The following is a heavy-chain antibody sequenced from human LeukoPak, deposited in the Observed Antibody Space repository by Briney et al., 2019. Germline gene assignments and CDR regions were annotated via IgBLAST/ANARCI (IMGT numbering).Heavy chain of an antibody. J-gene: IGHJ4*02. Sequence: GGSLRLSCAASGFTVSSNYMSWVRQAPGKGLEWVSVIYSGGSTYYADSVKGRFTISRDNSKNTLYLQMNSLRAEDTAVYYCARASGNYYDSSPFDYWGQGTLVTVSS. CDR3: ARASGNYYDSSPFDY. CDR1: GFTVSSNY. D-gene: IGHD3-22*01. CDR2: IYSGGST. V-gene: IGHV3-66*01.